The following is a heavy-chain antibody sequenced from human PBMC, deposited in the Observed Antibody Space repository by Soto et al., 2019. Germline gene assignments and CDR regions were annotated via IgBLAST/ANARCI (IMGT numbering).Heavy chain of an antibody. CDR3: GTVFEK. CDR1: GFTFTNYW. V-gene: IGHV3-74*01. Sequence: EVQVVESGGGLVQPGGSLRLSCAASGFTFTNYWMHWVRQVPGEGLVWVSRIDNHGDGTSYADFVKGRFTISRDNAKNTLYPQKNRPRGEDTAIYYCGTVFEKWGQGKKVTGSS. J-gene: IGHJ3*02. CDR2: IDNHGDGT.